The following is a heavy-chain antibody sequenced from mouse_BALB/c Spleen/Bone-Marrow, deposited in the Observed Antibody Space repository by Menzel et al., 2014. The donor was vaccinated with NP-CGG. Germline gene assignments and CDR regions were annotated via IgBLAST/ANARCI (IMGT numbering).Heavy chain of an antibody. Sequence: DVMLVESGGGLVQPGGSLILSCAASGFDFSRYWMSWARQAPGKGQEWIGEINPGSSTINYTPSLKDKFIISRDNAKKTLYLQINKVRSEDTALYYCARLGCYGYFAYWGQGTTLTVSS. CDR1: GFDFSRYW. V-gene: IGHV4-2*02. CDR2: INPGSSTI. D-gene: IGHD1-1*01. J-gene: IGHJ2*01. CDR3: ARLGCYGYFAY.